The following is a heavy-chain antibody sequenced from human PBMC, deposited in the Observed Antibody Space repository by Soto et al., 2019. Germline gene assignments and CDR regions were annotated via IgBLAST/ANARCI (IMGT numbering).Heavy chain of an antibody. CDR2: ISSSSSNI. CDR1: GFNFNKYS. D-gene: IGHD3-3*01. CDR3: VRESFDFWSGFDC. J-gene: IGHJ4*02. Sequence: EVQLVEAGGALVQPWGSLRLSCAASGFNFNKYSMNWVRQAPGKGLEWVAYISSSSSNIYYADSVKGRFTISRDNDRNSLYMQVNSLRAEDTAVYYCVRESFDFWSGFDCWGQGNLVTVSS. V-gene: IGHV3-48*01.